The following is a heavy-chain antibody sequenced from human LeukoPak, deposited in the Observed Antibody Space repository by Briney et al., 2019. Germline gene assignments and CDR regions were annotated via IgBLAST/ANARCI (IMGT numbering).Heavy chain of an antibody. CDR3: AVAVAGHVDY. Sequence: SETLSLTCAVYGGSFSGYYWSWIRQPPGKGLEWIGEINHSGSTNYNPSLKSRVTISADTSKNQFSLKLSSVTAADTAVYYCAVAVAGHVDYWSQGTLVTVSS. J-gene: IGHJ4*02. CDR1: GGSFSGYY. V-gene: IGHV4-34*01. CDR2: INHSGST. D-gene: IGHD6-19*01.